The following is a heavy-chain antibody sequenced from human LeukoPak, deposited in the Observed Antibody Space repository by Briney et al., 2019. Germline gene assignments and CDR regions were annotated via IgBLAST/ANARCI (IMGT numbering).Heavy chain of an antibody. J-gene: IGHJ4*02. CDR1: GYTLTEMS. CDR3: ARGSIWGDGYNSAFDY. V-gene: IGHV1-24*01. CDR2: FDPEDGET. D-gene: IGHD5-24*01. Sequence: ASVKVSCKVSGYTLTEMSIHWVRQAPGGALEWMGGFDPEDGETVYAPKFQGRVTMTEDTSADTAYMELSSLRSEDTAVYYCARGSIWGDGYNSAFDYWGQGTLVTVSS.